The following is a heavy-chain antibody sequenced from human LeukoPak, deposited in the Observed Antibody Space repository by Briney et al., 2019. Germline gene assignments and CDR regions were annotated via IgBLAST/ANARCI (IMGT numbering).Heavy chain of an antibody. D-gene: IGHD3-16*01. V-gene: IGHV1-69*13. CDR2: IIPIVGTT. CDR1: GGTFSSYA. Sequence: SVTVSCTASGGTFSSYAFSWVRQAPGQGLEWMGGIIPIVGTTNYAQMFQGRVTITADESTSTAYMELSSLRSEDTAVYYCAREATFGGVSYGNYYYYGMDVWGQGITVTVSS. CDR3: AREATFGGVSYGNYYYYGMDV. J-gene: IGHJ6*02.